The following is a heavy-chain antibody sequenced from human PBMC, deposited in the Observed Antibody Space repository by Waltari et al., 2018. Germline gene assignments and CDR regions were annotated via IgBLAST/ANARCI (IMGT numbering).Heavy chain of an antibody. CDR3: ARRFYYYDSSGYSVDTFDI. CDR2: IYTSGST. CDR1: GGYISSYY. Sequence: QVQLQESGPGLVKPSETLSLTCTVSGGYISSYYGSWIRQPPGRGLEWIGYIYTSGSTNYNPSLKSRVTISVDTSKNQFSLKLSSVTAADTAVYYCARRFYYYDSSGYSVDTFDIWGQGTMVTVSS. J-gene: IGHJ3*02. V-gene: IGHV4-4*09. D-gene: IGHD3-22*01.